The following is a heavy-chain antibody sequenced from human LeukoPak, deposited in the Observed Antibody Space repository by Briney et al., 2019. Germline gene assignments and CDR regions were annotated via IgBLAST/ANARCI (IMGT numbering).Heavy chain of an antibody. Sequence: ASVKVSCKASGYTFTSYGISWVRQAPGQGLEWMGWISAYNGNTNYAQKLQGRVTMTTDTSTSTAYMELRSLRSDDTAVYYGARGLGIMITFGGVTVDYWGQGTLVTVSS. D-gene: IGHD3-16*01. CDR1: GYTFTSYG. CDR3: ARGLGIMITFGGVTVDY. J-gene: IGHJ4*02. CDR2: ISAYNGNT. V-gene: IGHV1-18*01.